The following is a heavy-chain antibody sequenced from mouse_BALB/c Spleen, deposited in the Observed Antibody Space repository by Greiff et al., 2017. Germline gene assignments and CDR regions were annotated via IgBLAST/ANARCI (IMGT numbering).Heavy chain of an antibody. Sequence: KESCKASGYTFTSYWMHWVKQRPGQGLEWIGEINPSNGRTNYNEKFKSKATLTVDKSSSTAYMQLSSLTSEDSAVYYCARSGDGYYGGFAYWGQGTLVTVSA. CDR2: INPSNGRT. J-gene: IGHJ3*01. CDR1: GYTFTSYW. V-gene: IGHV1S81*02. D-gene: IGHD2-3*01. CDR3: ARSGDGYYGGFAY.